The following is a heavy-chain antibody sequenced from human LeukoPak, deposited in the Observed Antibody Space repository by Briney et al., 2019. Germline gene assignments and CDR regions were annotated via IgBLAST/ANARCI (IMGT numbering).Heavy chain of an antibody. CDR3: ARGPSTMVRGVIPNWFDP. J-gene: IGHJ5*02. D-gene: IGHD3-10*01. CDR2: INHSGST. CDR1: GGSFSGYY. V-gene: IGHV4-34*01. Sequence: SETLSLTCAVYGGSFSGYYWSWIRQPPGKGLEWIGEINHSGSTNYNPSLKSRVTISVDTSKNQFSLKLSSVTAADTAVYYCARGPSTMVRGVIPNWFDPWGQGTLSPSPQ.